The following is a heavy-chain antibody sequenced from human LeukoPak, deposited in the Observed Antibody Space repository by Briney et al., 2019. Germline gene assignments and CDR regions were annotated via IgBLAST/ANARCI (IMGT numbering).Heavy chain of an antibody. D-gene: IGHD6-19*01. V-gene: IGHV3-23*01. CDR3: ARGPLEWYSSKKFDY. Sequence: GGSLRLSCAASGFTFSNYAMSWVRQAPGKGLEWVSGITGSGGITHYADSVKGRFSISRDNSKNTLYLQMNSLRAEDTAVYYCARGPLEWYSSKKFDYWGQGTLVTVFS. J-gene: IGHJ4*02. CDR2: ITGSGGIT. CDR1: GFTFSNYA.